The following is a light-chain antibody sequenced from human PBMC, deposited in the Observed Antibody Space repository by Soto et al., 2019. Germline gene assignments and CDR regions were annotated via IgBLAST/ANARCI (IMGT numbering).Light chain of an antibody. CDR2: GAS. CDR3: QQYGSSPLLT. Sequence: EIVLTQSPGTLSLSPGERATLSCRASQSVSSSYLAWYHQKPGQDPRILIYGASSRATGITDMLSGSGSWTDFPLTISRLEHEDIAVYYCQQYGSSPLLTFGGGAKVEIK. V-gene: IGKV3-20*01. J-gene: IGKJ4*01. CDR1: QSVSSSY.